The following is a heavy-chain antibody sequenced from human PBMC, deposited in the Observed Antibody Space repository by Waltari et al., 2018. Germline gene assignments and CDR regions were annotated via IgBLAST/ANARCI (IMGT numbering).Heavy chain of an antibody. CDR1: GYRFTSYW. Sequence: EVQLVQSGAEVKKPGESLKISCKGSGYRFTSYWIGWVRQMPGKGLEWMGIIYPGDSDTRYSPSFQGQVTISADKSISTAYLQWSSLKASDTAMYYCARRRRFLEWERRDNWFDPWGQGTLVTVSS. CDR2: IYPGDSDT. CDR3: ARRRRFLEWERRDNWFDP. J-gene: IGHJ5*02. V-gene: IGHV5-51*01. D-gene: IGHD3-3*01.